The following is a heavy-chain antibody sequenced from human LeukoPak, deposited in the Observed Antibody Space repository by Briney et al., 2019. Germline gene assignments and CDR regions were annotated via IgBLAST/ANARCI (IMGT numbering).Heavy chain of an antibody. CDR2: INPNSGGT. V-gene: IGHV1-2*02. D-gene: IGHD3-10*01. J-gene: IGHJ4*02. Sequence: ASVKVSCKASGYTFTGYYMHWVRQAPGQGLEWMGWINPNSGGTNYAQKFQGRVTMTRDTSISTAYMELSRLRSDDTAVYYRARDYYGSGSYYRNDYWGQGTLVTVSS. CDR1: GYTFTGYY. CDR3: ARDYYGSGSYYRNDY.